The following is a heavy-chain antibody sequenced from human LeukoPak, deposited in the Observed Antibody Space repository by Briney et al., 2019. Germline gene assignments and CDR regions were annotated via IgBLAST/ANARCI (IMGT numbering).Heavy chain of an antibody. CDR1: GGSISSYY. J-gene: IGHJ1*01. CDR3: ARGRDPYYDSSGPIQH. Sequence: SETLSLTCNVSGGSISSYYWSWIRQPPGKGLEWIGYIYYSGSTDYNPSLKIRVTISVDTSKNQFSLKLSSVTAADTAVYYCARGRDPYYDSSGPIQHWGQGTLVTVSS. D-gene: IGHD3-22*01. V-gene: IGHV4-59*01. CDR2: IYYSGST.